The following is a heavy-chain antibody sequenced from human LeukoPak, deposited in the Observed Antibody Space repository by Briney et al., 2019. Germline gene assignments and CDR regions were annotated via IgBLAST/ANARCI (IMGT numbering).Heavy chain of an antibody. Sequence: GGSLRLSCAASGFTFSTYTMSWVRQAPGKGLEWVSTISGSGANTYYADSVRGRFTISRDNSKNTLYLHMNSLRAEDTAVYYCAKDWAPYDMGTGSGYWGQGTLVTVSS. CDR1: GFTFSTYT. J-gene: IGHJ4*02. CDR2: ISGSGANT. CDR3: AKDWAPYDMGTGSGY. D-gene: IGHD1/OR15-1a*01. V-gene: IGHV3-23*01.